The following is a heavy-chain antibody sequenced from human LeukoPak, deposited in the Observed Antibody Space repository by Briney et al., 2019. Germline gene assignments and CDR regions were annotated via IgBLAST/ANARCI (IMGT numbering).Heavy chain of an antibody. D-gene: IGHD6-6*01. V-gene: IGHV1-18*01. CDR2: RSIYNGNT. CDR3: ARGGPFPSGSSSREYYLDY. CDR1: GYDFINYG. Sequence: ASVKVSCKASGYDFINYGISWVRQAPGQGLEWMGWRSIYNGNTDYKLQGRVTMTSDTSTSTAYMEVRSLRSDDTAVYYCARGGPFPSGSSSREYYLDYWGQGTLVTVSS. J-gene: IGHJ4*02.